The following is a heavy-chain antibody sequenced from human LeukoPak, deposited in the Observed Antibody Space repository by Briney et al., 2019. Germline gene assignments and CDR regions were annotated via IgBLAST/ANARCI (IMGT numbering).Heavy chain of an antibody. CDR1: GFTFSSYG. Sequence: GGSLRLSCAASGFTFSSYGMHWVSQAPGKGLEWVAVISYDGSNKYYADSVKGRFTISRDNSKNTLYLQMNSLRAEDTAVYYCAKLYYYDSSGYNWFDPWGQGTLVTVSS. V-gene: IGHV3-30*18. J-gene: IGHJ5*02. CDR3: AKLYYYDSSGYNWFDP. CDR2: ISYDGSNK. D-gene: IGHD3-22*01.